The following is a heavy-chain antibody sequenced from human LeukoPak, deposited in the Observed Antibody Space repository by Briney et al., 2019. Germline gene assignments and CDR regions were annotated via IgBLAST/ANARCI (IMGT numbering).Heavy chain of an antibody. J-gene: IGHJ4*02. CDR3: ASAGRDGYNYPGCDY. CDR1: GYTFTSNY. V-gene: IGHV1-46*01. D-gene: IGHD5-24*01. CDR2: IYPRDGST. Sequence: ASVKVSCKASGYTFTSNYIHWVRQAPGQGLEWMGMIYPRDGSTSYAQKFQGRVTVTRDTSTSTVYMELSSLRSEDTAVYYCASAGRDGYNYPGCDYWGQGTLVTVSS.